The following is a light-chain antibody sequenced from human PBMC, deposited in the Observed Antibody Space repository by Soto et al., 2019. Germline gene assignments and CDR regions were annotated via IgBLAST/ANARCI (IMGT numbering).Light chain of an antibody. J-gene: IGKJ5*01. CDR1: QTVIRNY. V-gene: IGKV3-20*01. CDR2: GAS. CDR3: QQHGGSPIN. Sequence: EIVLTQSPDTLSLSPGERVTLSCRASQTVIRNYLAWHQQKPGQTPRLLVYGASSRATGIPDRFSGSGSGTDFTLTIRSMANDDFAVYYCQQHGGSPINFAQAKRLESK.